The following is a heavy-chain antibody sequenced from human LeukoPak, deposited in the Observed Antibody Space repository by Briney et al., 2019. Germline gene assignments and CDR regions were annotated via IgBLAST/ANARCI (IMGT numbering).Heavy chain of an antibody. CDR3: ARHRAYSSSSPFDY. Sequence: SQTLSLTCAVSGGSISSGGYYWSWIRQPPGKDLEWIGNIYHSGSTYYNPSLKSRVTMFVDMSKNQFSLRLSSVTAADTAVYYCARHRAYSSSSPFDYWGQGTLVTVSS. J-gene: IGHJ4*02. CDR2: IYHSGST. D-gene: IGHD6-6*01. CDR1: GGSISSGGYY. V-gene: IGHV4-30-2*01.